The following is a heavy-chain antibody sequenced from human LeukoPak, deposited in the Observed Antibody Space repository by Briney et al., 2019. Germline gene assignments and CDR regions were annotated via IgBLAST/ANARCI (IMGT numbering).Heavy chain of an antibody. Sequence: ASVTVSCKAPGYTFTANYMHWVRQAPGQGLDWMGWINPNSGGTKYAQKFQGRVTMTRDTTISTAYMELSSLRSDDTAVYYCTAGSSSWYPGYWGQGTLVTVSS. V-gene: IGHV1-2*02. CDR2: INPNSGGT. CDR3: TAGSSSWYPGY. J-gene: IGHJ4*02. CDR1: GYTFTANY. D-gene: IGHD6-13*01.